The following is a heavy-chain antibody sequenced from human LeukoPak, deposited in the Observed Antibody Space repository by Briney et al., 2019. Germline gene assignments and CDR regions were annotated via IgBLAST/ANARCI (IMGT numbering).Heavy chain of an antibody. CDR1: GGSISSYY. D-gene: IGHD3-22*01. CDR2: IYYSGST. CDR3: FGSSGYYYYYYYYMDV. J-gene: IGHJ6*03. Sequence: SETLSLTCTVSGGSISSYYWSWIRQPPGKGLEWIGYIYYSGSTNYNPSLKSRVTISVDTSKNQFSLKLSSVTAADTAVYYCFGSSGYYYYYYYYMDVWGKGTTVTVSS. V-gene: IGHV4-59*08.